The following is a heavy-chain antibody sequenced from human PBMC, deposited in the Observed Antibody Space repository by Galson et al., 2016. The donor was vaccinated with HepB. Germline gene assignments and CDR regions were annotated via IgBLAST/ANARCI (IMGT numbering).Heavy chain of an antibody. CDR3: ANSLMISTSQGRGST. D-gene: IGHD3/OR15-3a*01. CDR1: GFTFSSYS. J-gene: IGHJ4*02. CDR2: ISSTTTYI. Sequence: SLRLSCAASGFTFSSYSMNWVRQAPGKGLEWVSSISSTTTYIYYADSVKGQFTISRDNAKNSVYLQMNSLRAEDTAVYYCANSLMISTSQGRGSTWGQGTLVTVSS. V-gene: IGHV3-21*01.